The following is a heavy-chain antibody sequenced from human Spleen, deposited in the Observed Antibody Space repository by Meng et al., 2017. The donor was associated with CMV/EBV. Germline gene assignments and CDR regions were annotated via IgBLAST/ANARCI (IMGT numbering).Heavy chain of an antibody. V-gene: IGHV3-21*01. CDR2: ISSSSTYI. J-gene: IGHJ4*02. CDR3: ARDAYDSSSYFYY. D-gene: IGHD6-6*01. Sequence: GESLKISCAASGFTFSPYRMSWVRQAPGKGLEWVSSISSSSTYIYYADSVRGRFTISRDNAKNSLYLQMNSLRVEDTAVYYCARDAYDSSSYFYYWGQGTLVTVSS. CDR1: GFTFSPYR.